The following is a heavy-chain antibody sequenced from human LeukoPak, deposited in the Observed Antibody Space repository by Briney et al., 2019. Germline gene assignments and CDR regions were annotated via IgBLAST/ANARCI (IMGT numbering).Heavy chain of an antibody. CDR2: ISGSGGAT. V-gene: IGHV3-23*01. D-gene: IGHD4-17*01. CDR3: AGVWTTVSAF. J-gene: IGHJ4*02. Sequence: VHPGESLRLSCAASGFTFSTYAMSWVRQAPGKGLEWVSTISGSGGATFYADSVKGRFTISRDNSKNTVYLQMNRLRPDDTAVYYCAGVWTTVSAFWGQGTLVTVSS. CDR1: GFTFSTYA.